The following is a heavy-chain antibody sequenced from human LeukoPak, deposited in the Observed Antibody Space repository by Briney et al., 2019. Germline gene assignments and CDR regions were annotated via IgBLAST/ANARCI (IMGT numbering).Heavy chain of an antibody. CDR2: ISGSGGNT. CDR1: GLTFSSYA. CDR3: SGGGDWNYVNF. Sequence: GGSLRLSCAASGLTFSSYAMSWVRQAPGKGLEWVSVISGSGGNTYYPDSVKGRFTISRDNSKNTVYLQMNRLRVEDTAVYYCSGGGDWNYVNFWGQGTLVTVSS. V-gene: IGHV3-23*01. D-gene: IGHD3/OR15-3a*01. J-gene: IGHJ4*02.